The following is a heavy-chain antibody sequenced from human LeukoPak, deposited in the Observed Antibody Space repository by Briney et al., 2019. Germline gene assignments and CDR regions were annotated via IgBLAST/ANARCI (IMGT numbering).Heavy chain of an antibody. Sequence: GGSLRLSCAASGFTFSSYGMHWVRQAPGKGLEWVAFIRNDGSNKYYADSVKGRFTISRDNSKSTLYLQMNSLGAEDTAVYYCARAEDYGEKLGDAFDIWGQGTMVTVSS. V-gene: IGHV3-30*02. CDR1: GFTFSSYG. CDR3: ARAEDYGEKLGDAFDI. CDR2: IRNDGSNK. D-gene: IGHD4-17*01. J-gene: IGHJ3*02.